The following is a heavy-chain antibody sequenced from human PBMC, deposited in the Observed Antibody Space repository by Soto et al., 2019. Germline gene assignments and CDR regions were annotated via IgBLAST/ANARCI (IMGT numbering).Heavy chain of an antibody. CDR1: GGTFSSHA. CDR2: IIPFFKAT. CDR3: ARDVPLNYYDGTFSYYAMDV. Sequence: GASVKVSCKASGGTFSSHAISWLRQAPGQGLEWMGGIIPFFKATSYAQKFQGRVTITADDSTSTAYMDLYSLRSEDTAVYYCARDVPLNYYDGTFSYYAMDVWGQGTTVTVSS. V-gene: IGHV1-69*13. J-gene: IGHJ6*02. D-gene: IGHD3-16*01.